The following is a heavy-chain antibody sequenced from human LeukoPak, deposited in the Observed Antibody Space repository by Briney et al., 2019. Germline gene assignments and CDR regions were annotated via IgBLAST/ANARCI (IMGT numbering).Heavy chain of an antibody. CDR3: ARDWSGYDRGTFDY. CDR1: GFTFSSYG. Sequence: PGGSLRLSCAASGFTFSSYGMHWVRQAPGKGLEWVAFIRYDGGNKYQADSVKGRFTISRDNSKNTLYLQMNSLRAEDTAVYYCARDWSGYDRGTFDYWGQGTLVTVSS. J-gene: IGHJ4*02. V-gene: IGHV3-30*02. D-gene: IGHD5-12*01. CDR2: IRYDGGNK.